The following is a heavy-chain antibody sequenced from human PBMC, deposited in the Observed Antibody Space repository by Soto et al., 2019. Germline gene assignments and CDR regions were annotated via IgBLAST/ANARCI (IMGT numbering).Heavy chain of an antibody. J-gene: IGHJ6*02. CDR2: ISSSSSTI. CDR1: GFTFGSYS. D-gene: IGHD1-20*01. CDR3: ARREYNWNYYGMDV. V-gene: IGHV3-48*02. Sequence: PGGSLRLSCAASGFTFGSYSMNWVRQAPGKGLEWVSYISSSSSTIYYADSVKGRLTISRDNAKNSLYLQMNSLRDEDTAVYYCARREYNWNYYGMDVWGQGTTVTVSS.